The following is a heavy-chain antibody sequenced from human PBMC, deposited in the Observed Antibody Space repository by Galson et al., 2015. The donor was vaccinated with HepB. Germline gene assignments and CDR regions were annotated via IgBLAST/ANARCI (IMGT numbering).Heavy chain of an antibody. V-gene: IGHV3-64*01. CDR3: ARGNYDSSGYHTHAFDI. CDR2: ISSNGGST. CDR1: GFTFSSYA. D-gene: IGHD3-22*01. Sequence: SLRLSCAASGFTFSSYAMHWVRQAPGKGLEYVSAISSNGGSTYYANSVKGRFTISRDNSKNTLYLQMGSLRAEDMAVYYCARGNYDSSGYHTHAFDIWGQGTMVTVSS. J-gene: IGHJ3*02.